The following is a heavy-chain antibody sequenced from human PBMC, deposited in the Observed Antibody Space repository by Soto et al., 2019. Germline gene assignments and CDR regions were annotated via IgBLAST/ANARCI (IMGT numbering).Heavy chain of an antibody. D-gene: IGHD6-6*01. V-gene: IGHV4-34*01. CDR3: ARGAGIAARKDFDY. Sequence: PSETLSLTCAVYGGSFSGYYWSWIRQPPGKGLEWIGEINHSGSTNYNPSLKSRVTISVDTSKNRFSLKLSSVTAADTAVYYCARGAGIAARKDFDYWGQGTLVTVSS. CDR1: GGSFSGYY. J-gene: IGHJ4*02. CDR2: INHSGST.